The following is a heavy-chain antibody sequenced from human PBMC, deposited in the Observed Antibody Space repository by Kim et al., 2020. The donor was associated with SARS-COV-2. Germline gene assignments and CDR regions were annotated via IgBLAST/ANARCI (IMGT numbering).Heavy chain of an antibody. Sequence: ASVKVSCKASGYTFTSYAMHWVRQAPGQRLEWMGWINAGNGNTKYSQKFQGRVTITRDTSASTAYMELSSLRSEDTAVYYCARGIYRERSKWELLRREWFDPWGQGTLVTVSS. CDR1: GYTFTSYA. CDR3: ARGIYRERSKWELLRREWFDP. J-gene: IGHJ5*02. D-gene: IGHD1-26*01. V-gene: IGHV1-3*01. CDR2: INAGNGNT.